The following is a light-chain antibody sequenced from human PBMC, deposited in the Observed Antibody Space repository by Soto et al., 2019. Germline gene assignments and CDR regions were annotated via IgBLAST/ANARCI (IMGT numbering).Light chain of an antibody. Sequence: DIVMTQSPDSLAVSLGERATINCKSSQSVLYSSNNKNYLAWYQQKPGQPPKLLIYWASTRESGVPDRFSGSGYGTDFTPTISSLQAEDVAVYYCQQYYSTLTFGGGTKVEIK. CDR1: QSVLYSSNNKNY. V-gene: IGKV4-1*01. CDR2: WAS. J-gene: IGKJ4*01. CDR3: QQYYSTLT.